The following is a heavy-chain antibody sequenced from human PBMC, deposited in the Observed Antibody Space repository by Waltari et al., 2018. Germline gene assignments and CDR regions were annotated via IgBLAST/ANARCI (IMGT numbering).Heavy chain of an antibody. Sequence: QVQLVQSGAEVKKPGSSVKVSCKASGGTLSSYAISWVRPAPGQGLEWMGGIIPIFGTANYAQKFQGRVTITTDESTSTAYMELSSLRSEDTAVYYCARGYSGTLTFDYWGQGTLVTVSS. V-gene: IGHV1-69*05. CDR3: ARGYSGTLTFDY. CDR1: GGTLSSYA. J-gene: IGHJ4*02. CDR2: IIPIFGTA. D-gene: IGHD1-26*01.